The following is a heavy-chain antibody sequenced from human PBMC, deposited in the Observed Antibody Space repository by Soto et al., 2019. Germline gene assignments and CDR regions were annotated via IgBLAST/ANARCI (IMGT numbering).Heavy chain of an antibody. CDR3: ARVVLMVYAILPGEPNAFDI. CDR1: GGSISSGGYY. Sequence: QVQLQESGPGLVKPSQTLSLTCTVSGGSISSGGYYWSWIRQHPGKSLEWIGYIYYSGSTYYNPSLKSRVTISVDTSKNQLSLKLSSVTAADTAVYYCARVVLMVYAILPGEPNAFDIWGQGTMVTVSS. D-gene: IGHD2-8*01. J-gene: IGHJ3*02. V-gene: IGHV4-31*03. CDR2: IYYSGST.